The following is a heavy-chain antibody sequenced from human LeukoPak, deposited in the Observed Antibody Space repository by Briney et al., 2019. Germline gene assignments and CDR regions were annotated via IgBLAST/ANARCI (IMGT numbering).Heavy chain of an antibody. D-gene: IGHD4-17*01. Sequence: GGSLRLSCAASGFTISSNYMSWVRQAPGTGLEWVSIIYDIGSTYYADSVKGRFTISRDNSQNTLYLQLNSLRAEDTAVYYCARTAVTPGSSDAFDIWGQGTMVTVSS. CDR1: GFTISSNY. CDR3: ARTAVTPGSSDAFDI. V-gene: IGHV3-53*01. CDR2: IYDIGST. J-gene: IGHJ3*02.